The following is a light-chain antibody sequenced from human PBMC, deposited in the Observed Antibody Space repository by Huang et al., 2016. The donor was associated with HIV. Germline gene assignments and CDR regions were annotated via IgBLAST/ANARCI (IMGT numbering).Light chain of an antibody. CDR3: QQSYTSPYT. CDR1: QIIITY. J-gene: IGKJ2*01. CDR2: GAS. V-gene: IGKV1-39*01. Sequence: DVQMTQSPSSLSASVGDRITIPCRASQIIITYLNWYQQHPGKAPKLLIYGASSLLGGVPSRFSGSVSGTDFTLTSSSLQPEDFATYYCQQSYTSPYTFGQGTKLEI.